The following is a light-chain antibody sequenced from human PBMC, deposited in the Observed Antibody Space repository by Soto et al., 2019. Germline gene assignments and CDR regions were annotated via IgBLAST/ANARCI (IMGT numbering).Light chain of an antibody. V-gene: IGKV1-5*03. J-gene: IGKJ2*01. CDR2: KAS. CDR3: QQYSSYPST. Sequence: DIQMTQSPSTLSASVGDRVTITCRASQSISSWLAWYQQKPGTAPKLLNYKASSLQSGVPSRFIGSRSGTEFTLTISSLQPDDFATYYFQQYSSYPSTFGQGTKLEIK. CDR1: QSISSW.